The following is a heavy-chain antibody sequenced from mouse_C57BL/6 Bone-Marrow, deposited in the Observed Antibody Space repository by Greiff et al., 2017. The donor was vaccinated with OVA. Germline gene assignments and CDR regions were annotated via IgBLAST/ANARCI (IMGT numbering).Heavy chain of an antibody. Sequence: VQLKESGPELVKPGASVKISCKASGYSFTGYYMNWVKQSPEKSLEWIGEINPSTGGTTYNQKFKAKATLTVDKSSSTAYMQLKSLTSEDSAVYYCATSLYGYDFDYWGQGTTLTVSS. CDR2: INPSTGGT. CDR1: GYSFTGYY. J-gene: IGHJ2*01. D-gene: IGHD2-2*01. V-gene: IGHV1-42*01. CDR3: ATSLYGYDFDY.